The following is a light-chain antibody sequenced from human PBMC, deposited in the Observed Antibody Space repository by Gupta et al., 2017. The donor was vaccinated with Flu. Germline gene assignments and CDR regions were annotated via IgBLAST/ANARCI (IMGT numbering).Light chain of an antibody. CDR2: TAS. V-gene: IGKV1-9*01. CDR1: EGISSY. J-gene: IGKJ3*01. Sequence: PSLLSASVGDRVTVTCRASEGISSYLAWYQQKPGKAPKLLIYTASTLQSGVPSRFSGSGSGTEFTLTISSLQPEDFATYYCQQLNSYPVTFGHGTKVDIK. CDR3: QQLNSYPVT.